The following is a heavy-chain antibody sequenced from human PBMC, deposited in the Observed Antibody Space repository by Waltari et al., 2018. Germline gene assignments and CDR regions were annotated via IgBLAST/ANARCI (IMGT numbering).Heavy chain of an antibody. CDR1: GYTLTELS. Sequence: QVQLVQSGAEVKKPGASVKVSCKVSGYTLTELSMHWVRQPPGKGLEWMGGFDPEDGETIYAQKFQGRVTMTEDTSTDTAYMELSSLRSEDTAVYYCATLAFTYYDSSGYYFPWGQGTLVTVSS. J-gene: IGHJ5*02. V-gene: IGHV1-24*01. CDR3: ATLAFTYYDSSGYYFP. D-gene: IGHD3-22*01. CDR2: FDPEDGET.